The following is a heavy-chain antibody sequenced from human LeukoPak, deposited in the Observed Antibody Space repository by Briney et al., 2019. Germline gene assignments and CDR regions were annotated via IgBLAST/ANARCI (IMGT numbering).Heavy chain of an antibody. Sequence: ASVKVSCKAFGYTFTGYWMHWVRQAPGQGLEWMGIINPSGGSTSYAQKFQGRVTMTRDMSTSTVYMELSSLRSEDTAVYYCARDSPYYYDSSGYLEHAFDIWGQGTMVTVSS. J-gene: IGHJ3*02. CDR1: GYTFTGYW. D-gene: IGHD3-22*01. V-gene: IGHV1-46*01. CDR2: INPSGGST. CDR3: ARDSPYYYDSSGYLEHAFDI.